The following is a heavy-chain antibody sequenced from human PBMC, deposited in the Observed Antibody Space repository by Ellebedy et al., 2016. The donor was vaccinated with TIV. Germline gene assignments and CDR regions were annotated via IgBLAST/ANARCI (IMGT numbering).Heavy chain of an antibody. Sequence: GESLKISCAASGFTFSTYGMHWVRQVPGKGLEWVAVITPDGSYKTDADSVKGRFSVSRDNSKKTVDLQMNSLRPEDTAVYYCVRDGYSDTWYAKWFDPWGQGTLVMVSS. D-gene: IGHD5-12*01. CDR1: GFTFSTYG. CDR3: VRDGYSDTWYAKWFDP. V-gene: IGHV3-30*03. CDR2: ITPDGSYK. J-gene: IGHJ5*02.